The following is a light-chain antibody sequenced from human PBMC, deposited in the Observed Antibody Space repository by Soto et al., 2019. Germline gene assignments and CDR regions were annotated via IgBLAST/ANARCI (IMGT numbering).Light chain of an antibody. Sequence: DIQMTQSPSSLSASVGDRVTITCRASQSISSYLNWYQQKPGKAPNLLIYAASSLQSGVPSRFSGSGSGTDFTLTISSLQPEDFATYYCQQSYSTLRFGQGTKLEIK. V-gene: IGKV1-39*01. CDR3: QQSYSTLR. J-gene: IGKJ2*03. CDR1: QSISSY. CDR2: AAS.